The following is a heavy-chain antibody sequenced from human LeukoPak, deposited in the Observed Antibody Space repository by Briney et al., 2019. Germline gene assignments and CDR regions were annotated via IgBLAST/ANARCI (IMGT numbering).Heavy chain of an antibody. D-gene: IGHD3-10*01. CDR1: GYTLTELS. V-gene: IGHV1-69*13. Sequence: SVKVSCKVSGYTLTELSMHWVRQAPGKGLEWMGGIIPIFGTANYAQKFQGRVTITADESTSTAYMELSSLRSEDTAVYYCARDQPGNGADYWGQGTLVTVSS. CDR3: ARDQPGNGADY. CDR2: IIPIFGTA. J-gene: IGHJ4*02.